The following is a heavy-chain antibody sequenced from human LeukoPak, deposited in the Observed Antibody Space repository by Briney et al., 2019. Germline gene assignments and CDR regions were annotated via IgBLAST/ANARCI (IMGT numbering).Heavy chain of an antibody. CDR1: GFTFSNAW. CDR3: TTLPIPSYYDFWSGYQYNWFDP. V-gene: IGHV3-15*01. CDR2: IKSKTDGGTT. Sequence: PGGSLRLSCAASGFTFSNAWMSWVRQAPGKGLEWVGRIKSKTDGGTTDYAAPVKGRFTISRDDSKNTLYLQMNSLKTEDTAVYYCTTLPIPSYYDFWSGYQYNWFDPWGQGTLVTVSS. D-gene: IGHD3-3*01. J-gene: IGHJ5*02.